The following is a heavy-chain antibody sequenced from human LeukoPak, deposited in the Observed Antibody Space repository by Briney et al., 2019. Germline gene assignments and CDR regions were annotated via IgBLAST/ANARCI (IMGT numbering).Heavy chain of an antibody. CDR2: ISSNGGST. CDR3: ARIGVAAAGNT. D-gene: IGHD6-13*01. Sequence: GGSLRLSCAASGFTFSSYAMHWVRQAPGKGLEYVSAISSNGGSTYYANSVKGRFTISRDNAKNSLYLQMNSLRAEDTAVYYCARIGVAAAGNTWGQGTLVTVSS. J-gene: IGHJ5*02. V-gene: IGHV3-64*01. CDR1: GFTFSSYA.